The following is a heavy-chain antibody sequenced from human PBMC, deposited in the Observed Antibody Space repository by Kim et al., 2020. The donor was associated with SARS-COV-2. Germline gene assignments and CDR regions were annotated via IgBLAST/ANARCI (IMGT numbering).Heavy chain of an antibody. D-gene: IGHD2-8*02. V-gene: IGHV4-61*02. J-gene: IGHJ4*02. CDR2: IHPKGST. Sequence: SETLSLTCTVSGDSINSDTYYWSWIRQPAGKGLEWIGRIHPKGSTTYNPSLSSRVTISIDTSKNQFSLKLNSVTTADTAVFYCTRSGQHADDQWGQGTLVTVSS. CDR3: TRSGQHADDQ. CDR1: GDSINSDTYY.